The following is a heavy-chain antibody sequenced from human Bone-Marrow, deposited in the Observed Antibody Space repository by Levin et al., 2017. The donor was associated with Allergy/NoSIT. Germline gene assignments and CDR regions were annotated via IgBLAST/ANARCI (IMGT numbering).Heavy chain of an antibody. CDR3: ARDPPGVAAAGSGY. Sequence: LSLTCAVSGFTVGNTYMSWVRPAPGKGLEWVSLIYSGGSTYYADSVKGRFTISRDSSKNTLYLQMNNLRVEDTAVYYCARDPPGVAAAGSGYWGQGTLVTVSS. V-gene: IGHV3-66*01. CDR2: IYSGGST. J-gene: IGHJ4*02. D-gene: IGHD6-13*01. CDR1: GFTVGNTY.